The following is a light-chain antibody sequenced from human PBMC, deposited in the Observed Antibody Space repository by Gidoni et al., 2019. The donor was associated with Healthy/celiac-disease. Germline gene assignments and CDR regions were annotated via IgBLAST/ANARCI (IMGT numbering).Light chain of an antibody. CDR2: GKH. CDR1: SLRSC. CDR3: NSRDSSGTISV. Sequence: SSELTQDPAVSVALGQTVRITCQGDSLRSCIYGKHNRPSGIPDRFSGSSSGNTASLTITGAQAEDDADYYFNSRDSSGTISVFGTGTKVTVL. V-gene: IGLV3-19*01. J-gene: IGLJ1*01.